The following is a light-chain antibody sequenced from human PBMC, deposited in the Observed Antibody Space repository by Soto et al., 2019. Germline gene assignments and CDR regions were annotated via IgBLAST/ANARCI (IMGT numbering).Light chain of an antibody. J-gene: IGLJ3*02. V-gene: IGLV1-44*01. Sequence: QSVLTQPPSASGTPGQRVTISCSGDSSNIGSNAVNWYQQLPGTAPQLLIYTNNQRPSGVPDRFSGSKSGTSASLAITGLQSEDEADYHCAAWDDSLNALVFGGGTKVTVL. CDR3: AAWDDSLNALV. CDR2: TNN. CDR1: SSNIGSNA.